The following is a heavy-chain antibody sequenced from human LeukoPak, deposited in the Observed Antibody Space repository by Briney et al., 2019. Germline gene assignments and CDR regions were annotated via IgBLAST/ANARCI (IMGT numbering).Heavy chain of an antibody. J-gene: IGHJ4*02. CDR3: ARKAAPTYWSDG. Sequence: SETLSLTCGVSGYSISNGYYWAWIRQPPGKGLESIGNIYPSGSGTTHYNPSLESRVTISLDTSNNQFSLRLTSVTAADTAIYYCARKAAPTYWSDGWGQGTLVTVTS. CDR2: IYPSGSGTT. V-gene: IGHV4-38-2*01. D-gene: IGHD6-6*01. CDR1: GYSISNGYY.